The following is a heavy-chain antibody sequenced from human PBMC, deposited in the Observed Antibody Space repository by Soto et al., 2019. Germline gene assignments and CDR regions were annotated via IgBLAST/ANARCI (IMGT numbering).Heavy chain of an antibody. CDR1: GGSISSYY. D-gene: IGHD2-21*02. J-gene: IGHJ6*02. CDR3: GRDLWGYWGADCYALDV. Sequence: QVRLQESGPGLVKPSETLSLTCTVSGGSISSYYWSWIRQPPGKGLEWIGYMYNTGSTIYNPSLMMRVSSSVDSSKNQFSLKLNSVTAADTAVYCCGRDLWGYWGADCYALDVWGQGTMVTVSS. V-gene: IGHV4-59*01. CDR2: MYNTGST.